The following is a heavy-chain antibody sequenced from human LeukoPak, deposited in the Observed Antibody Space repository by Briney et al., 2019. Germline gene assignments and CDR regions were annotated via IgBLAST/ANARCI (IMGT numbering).Heavy chain of an antibody. CDR2: IGGSGGST. V-gene: IGHV3-23*01. CDR3: AKDGGFNSYGPLYDAFDI. Sequence: GGSLRLSCAASGFTFSSYAMSWVRQAPGKGLEWVSAIGGSGGSTYYADSVKGRFTISRDNSKNTLYLQMNSLRAEDTAVYYCAKDGGFNSYGPLYDAFDIWGQGTMVTVSS. D-gene: IGHD5-18*01. J-gene: IGHJ3*02. CDR1: GFTFSSYA.